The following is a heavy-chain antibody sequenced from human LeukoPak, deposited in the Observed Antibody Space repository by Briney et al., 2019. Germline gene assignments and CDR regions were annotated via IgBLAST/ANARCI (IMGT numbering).Heavy chain of an antibody. CDR1: GYTFTSYD. V-gene: IGHV1-8*01. D-gene: IGHD3-3*01. J-gene: IGHJ4*02. Sequence: GASVKVSCKASGYTFTSYDINWVRQATGQGLEWMGWMNPNSGNTGYAQKFQGRVTMTRNTSISTAYMELSSLRSEDTAVYYCARTPLPTYYDFWSGYSDFDYWGQGTLVTVSS. CDR2: MNPNSGNT. CDR3: ARTPLPTYYDFWSGYSDFDY.